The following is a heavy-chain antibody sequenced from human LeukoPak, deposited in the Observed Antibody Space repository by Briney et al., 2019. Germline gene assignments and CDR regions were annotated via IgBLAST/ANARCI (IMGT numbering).Heavy chain of an antibody. CDR3: ARHVEMEQWLVPSWFNP. D-gene: IGHD6-19*01. CDR1: GGSISSSSYY. J-gene: IGHJ5*02. CDR2: IYYSGST. V-gene: IGHV4-39*01. Sequence: PSETLSLTCTVSGGSISSSSYYWGWIRQPPGKGLEWIGSIYYSGSTYYNPSLKSRVTISVDTSKNQFSLKLSSVTAADTAVYYCARHVEMEQWLVPSWFNPWGQGTLVTVSS.